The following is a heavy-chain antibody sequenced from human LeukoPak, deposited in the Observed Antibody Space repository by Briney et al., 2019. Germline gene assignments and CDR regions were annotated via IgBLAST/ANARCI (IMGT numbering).Heavy chain of an antibody. V-gene: IGHV1-8*01. Sequence: ASVKASCKASGYTFTSYDINWVRQATGQGLEWMGWMNPNSGNTGYAQKFQGRVTMTRNTSISTAYMELSSLRSEDTAVYYCARGGYYDSSGYYFAPFLNWFDPWGQGTLVTVSS. CDR2: MNPNSGNT. J-gene: IGHJ5*02. D-gene: IGHD3-22*01. CDR1: GYTFTSYD. CDR3: ARGGYYDSSGYYFAPFLNWFDP.